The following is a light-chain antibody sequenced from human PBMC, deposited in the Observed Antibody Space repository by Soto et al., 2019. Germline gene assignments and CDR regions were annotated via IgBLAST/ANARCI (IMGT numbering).Light chain of an antibody. CDR3: QQRRT. J-gene: IGKJ5*01. V-gene: IGKV3-11*01. CDR1: QSVSSY. CDR2: DAS. Sequence: EIVLTQSPATLSLSPGERATLSCRASQSVSSYLAWYQQKPGQAPRLLIYDASNRATGIPARFSGSGSGTDLTLTISRLETEEFAVYYCQQRRTFGQGTRLEIK.